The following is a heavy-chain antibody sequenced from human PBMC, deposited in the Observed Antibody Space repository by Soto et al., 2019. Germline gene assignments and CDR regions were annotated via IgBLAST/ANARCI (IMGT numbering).Heavy chain of an antibody. V-gene: IGHV1-2*02. J-gene: IGHJ6*03. CDR1: GYRFSDYY. D-gene: IGHD2-15*01. CDR3: ARESGGATGTLDYIYSYMDV. CDR2: MNPNSGDT. Sequence: QVQLVQSGAEVKKPGASVTVSCKASGYRFSDYYLHWVRQAPGQGPEWMGWMNPNSGDTKYAEKSKGRASRRLDRSIRNAVMCPNWLAPDNTAVYYCARESGGATGTLDYIYSYMDVRGIGIKVTVSS.